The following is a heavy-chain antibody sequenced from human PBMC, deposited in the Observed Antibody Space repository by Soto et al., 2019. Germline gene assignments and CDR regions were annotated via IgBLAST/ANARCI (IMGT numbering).Heavy chain of an antibody. D-gene: IGHD2-8*01. CDR1: GFTFSSYS. CDR2: ISSSSSYI. V-gene: IGHV3-21*01. J-gene: IGHJ4*02. Sequence: EVQLVESGGGLVKPGGSLRLSCAASGFTFSSYSMNWVRQAPGKGLEWVSSISSSSSYIYYADSVKGRFTISRDDAKNSLYLQMNSLRAEDTAVYYCARSGGYCTNGVCYTGNFDYWGQGTLVTVSS. CDR3: ARSGGYCTNGVCYTGNFDY.